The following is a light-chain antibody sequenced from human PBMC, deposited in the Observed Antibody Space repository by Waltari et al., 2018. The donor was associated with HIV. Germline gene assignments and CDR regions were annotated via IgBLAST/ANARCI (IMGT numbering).Light chain of an antibody. CDR2: GAS. CDR3: QQYNTWPYT. V-gene: IGKV3-15*01. Sequence: TVVTQSPVSLSVSPGERAILSCRASQSLNNNLAWYQQKPGQSPRLHIYGASTRATDVPARFSAFGSGTDFNLTIGSLQSEDSAIYYCQQYNTWPYTLGQGTRL. J-gene: IGKJ2*01. CDR1: QSLNNN.